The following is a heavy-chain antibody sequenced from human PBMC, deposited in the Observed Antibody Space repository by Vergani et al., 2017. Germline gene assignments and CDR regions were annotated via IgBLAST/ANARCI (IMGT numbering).Heavy chain of an antibody. CDR2: ISSSGSTI. Sequence: EVQLVESGGGLVQPGGSLRLSCAASGFTFSSYEMNWVRQAPGKGLVWVSYISSSGSTIYYADSVKGRFTISRDNAKNSLYLQMNSLRAEDTAVYYCARAEVVVITYYYYGIDVWGQGTTVTVSS. CDR3: ARAEVVVITYYYYGIDV. J-gene: IGHJ6*02. V-gene: IGHV3-48*03. CDR1: GFTFSSYE. D-gene: IGHD3-22*01.